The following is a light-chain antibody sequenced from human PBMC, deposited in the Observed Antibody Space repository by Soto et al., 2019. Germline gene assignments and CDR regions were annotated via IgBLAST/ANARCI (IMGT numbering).Light chain of an antibody. V-gene: IGLV1-40*01. CDR1: SSNIGAGYP. CDR2: G. Sequence: QSVLTQPPSVSGTPGQRVTISCTGSSSNIGAGYPVHWYQQLPGTAPKLLVAGNRPSGVPDRFSVSKSGASASLAITGLQAEDEADYYCQSYDSSLSRRWVFGGGTKVTVL. J-gene: IGLJ3*02. CDR3: QSYDSSLSRRWV.